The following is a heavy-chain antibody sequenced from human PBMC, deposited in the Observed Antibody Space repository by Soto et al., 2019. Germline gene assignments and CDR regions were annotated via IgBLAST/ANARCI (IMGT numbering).Heavy chain of an antibody. Sequence: PSETLSLTCTGSGGSISSTSRYWGWIRQSPGKGLEWIGTISYSGTTYYNPSLESRVTISVDTSKNQFSLRLSSVTAADTAVYYCASQILTGYYSFDSWGQGTLVTVSS. CDR1: GGSISSTSRY. CDR2: ISYSGTT. CDR3: ASQILTGYYSFDS. J-gene: IGHJ4*02. V-gene: IGHV4-39*01. D-gene: IGHD3-9*01.